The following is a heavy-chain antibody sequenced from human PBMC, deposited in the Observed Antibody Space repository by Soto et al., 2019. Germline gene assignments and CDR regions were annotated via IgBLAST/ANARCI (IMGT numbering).Heavy chain of an antibody. CDR3: ARSGNYRLDF. CDR2: ISSSGISI. V-gene: IGHV3-48*01. D-gene: IGHD1-26*01. J-gene: IGHJ4*02. CDR1: GFTFSSHN. Sequence: GGSLRLSCAASGFTFSSHNMNWVRQAPGKGLEWISYISSSGISIYYADSVKGRFTISRDNAKNSLYLQMNSLRAEDAALYYCARSGNYRLDFWGQGTMVTVSS.